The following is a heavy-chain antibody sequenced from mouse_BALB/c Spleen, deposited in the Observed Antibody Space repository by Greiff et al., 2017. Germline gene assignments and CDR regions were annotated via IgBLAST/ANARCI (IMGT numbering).Heavy chain of an antibody. V-gene: IGHV1S56*01. CDR1: GYTFTSYY. CDR3: ARHAMDY. Sequence: QVQLKESGPELVKPGASVKMSCKASGYTFTSYYIHWVKQRPGQGLEWIGWIYPGDGSTKYNEKFKGKTTLTADKSSSTAYMLLSSLTSEDSAIYFCARHAMDYWGQGTSVTVSS. CDR2: IYPGDGST. J-gene: IGHJ4*01.